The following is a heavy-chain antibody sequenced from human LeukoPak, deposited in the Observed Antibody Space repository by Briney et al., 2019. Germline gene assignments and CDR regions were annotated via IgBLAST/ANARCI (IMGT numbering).Heavy chain of an antibody. D-gene: IGHD3-22*01. Sequence: GGSLRLSCAASGFTFDEYGMSWVRQAPGKGLEWVAGINWNGGRTGYADSVKGRFTISRDNAKNSLYLQMNSLRAEDTALYYCARVPYYYDRSVEFYAFDIWGQGTMVTVSS. V-gene: IGHV3-20*04. CDR1: GFTFDEYG. CDR2: INWNGGRT. CDR3: ARVPYYYDRSVEFYAFDI. J-gene: IGHJ3*02.